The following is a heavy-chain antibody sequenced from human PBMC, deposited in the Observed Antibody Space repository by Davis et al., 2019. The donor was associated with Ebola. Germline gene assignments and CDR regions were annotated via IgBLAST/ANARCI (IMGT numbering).Heavy chain of an antibody. D-gene: IGHD1-26*01. CDR2: IYYGGTT. V-gene: IGHV4-61*01. CDR3: ARTPQYTSYGSYFDY. Sequence: GSLRLSCTVSGGVSSGSYFWSWIRQPPGKGLEWIGNIYYGGTTNYNPSLKSRVTISGDTSKNQFSLNVNSVTAADTAMYYCARTPQYTSYGSYFDYWGQGALVTVSS. CDR1: GGVSSGSYF. J-gene: IGHJ4*02.